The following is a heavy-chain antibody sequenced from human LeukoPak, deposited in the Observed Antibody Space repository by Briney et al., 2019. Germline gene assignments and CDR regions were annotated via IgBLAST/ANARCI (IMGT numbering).Heavy chain of an antibody. Sequence: QPGGSLRLSCAASGFPFSYNEMNGVRQAPGKGLEWVSYIGSSGRTIYYADSGKGRFTISRDNDKNSLYLQMNSLRAEDTAVYYCARGFNGVVVNLASWGRGTLVTVSS. CDR1: GFPFSYNE. CDR2: IGSSGRTI. CDR3: ARGFNGVVVNLAS. V-gene: IGHV3-48*03. D-gene: IGHD2-15*01. J-gene: IGHJ4*02.